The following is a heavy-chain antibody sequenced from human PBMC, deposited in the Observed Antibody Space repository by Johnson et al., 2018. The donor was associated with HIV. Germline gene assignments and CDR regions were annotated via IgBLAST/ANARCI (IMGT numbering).Heavy chain of an antibody. Sequence: QVQLVESGGGVVQPGRSLRLSCAASGLTFRSYGMHWVRQAPGKGLEWVAVIWYDGSNKYYADSVKGRFTISRDNSKNTLYLQINSLRTEDTAVYYCANLGDYSGLKGFDIWGQGTMVTVSS. CDR2: IWYDGSNK. CDR3: ANLGDYSGLKGFDI. V-gene: IGHV3-33*06. J-gene: IGHJ3*02. CDR1: GLTFRSYG. D-gene: IGHD4-23*01.